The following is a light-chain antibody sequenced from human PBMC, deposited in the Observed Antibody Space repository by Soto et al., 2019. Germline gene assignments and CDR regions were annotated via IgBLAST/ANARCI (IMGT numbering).Light chain of an antibody. CDR2: GAS. CDR1: QSVSSD. V-gene: IGKV3-15*01. J-gene: IGKJ1*01. CDR3: QQYNTWHPKMA. Sequence: VVTQSPATLSVFPGETATLSCRASQSVSSDLAWYQQRPGQAPRLLIYGASTRATGIPARFRGSGSGTEFRLTISSLQSEDFATYYCQQYNTWHPKMAFGRGTKG.